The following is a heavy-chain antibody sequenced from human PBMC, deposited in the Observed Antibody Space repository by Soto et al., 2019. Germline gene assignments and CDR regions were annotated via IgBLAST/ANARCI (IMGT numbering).Heavy chain of an antibody. D-gene: IGHD4-4*01. Sequence: PGESLKISCKGSGYTFASYWIGWVRQMPGKGLEWMGIIYPGDSDTRYSPSFQGQVTISADKSITTAYLQWSSLKASDTAIYYCARHWHSNYYNDAFDIWGQGTMVTVSS. CDR1: GYTFASYW. J-gene: IGHJ3*02. V-gene: IGHV5-51*01. CDR2: IYPGDSDT. CDR3: ARHWHSNYYNDAFDI.